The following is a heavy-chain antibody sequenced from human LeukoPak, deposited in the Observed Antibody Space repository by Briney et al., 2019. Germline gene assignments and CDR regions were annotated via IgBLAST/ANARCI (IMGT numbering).Heavy chain of an antibody. CDR1: GFTFSSYS. CDR3: AKDFDPVRVYYYYGMDV. J-gene: IGHJ6*02. D-gene: IGHD3-9*01. CDR2: ISSSSSYI. V-gene: IGHV3-21*01. Sequence: PGGSLRLSSAASGFTFSSYSMNWVRQAPGKGLEWVSSISSSSSYIYYADSVKGRFTISRDNAKNSLYLQMNSLRAEDTAVYYCAKDFDPVRVYYYYGMDVWGQGTTVTVSS.